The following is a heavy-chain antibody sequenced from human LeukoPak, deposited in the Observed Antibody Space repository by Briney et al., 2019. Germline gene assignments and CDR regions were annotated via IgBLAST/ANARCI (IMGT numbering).Heavy chain of an antibody. Sequence: GGSLRLSCAASGFTVSSHYMSWVRQAPGKGLEWVSTVSGSAGRTDYADSVKGRFTISRDNLKNTLYLQMNGLRAEDTAVYYCAKNRGHCVDGVCHNYYYMDVWGRGTTVTVSS. CDR3: AKNRGHCVDGVCHNYYYMDV. CDR2: VSGSAGRT. J-gene: IGHJ6*03. CDR1: GFTVSSHY. D-gene: IGHD2-8*02. V-gene: IGHV3-23*01.